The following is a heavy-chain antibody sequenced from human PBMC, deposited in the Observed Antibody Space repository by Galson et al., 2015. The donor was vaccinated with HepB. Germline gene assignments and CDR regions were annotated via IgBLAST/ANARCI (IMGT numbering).Heavy chain of an antibody. CDR2: TYYRSSWRK. Sequence: CAISGDSVSSNSAVWNWIRQSPSRGLEWLGRTYYRSSWRKDYALSVRSRIIINADTSRNQISLQLNSVTPEDTAMYYCAYGVDVWGQGTTVTVSS. CDR3: AYGVDV. CDR1: GDSVSSNSAV. J-gene: IGHJ6*02. V-gene: IGHV6-1*01.